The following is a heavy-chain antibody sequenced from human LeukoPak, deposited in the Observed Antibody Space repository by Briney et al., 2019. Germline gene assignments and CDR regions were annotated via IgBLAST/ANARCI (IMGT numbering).Heavy chain of an antibody. Sequence: SETLSLTCTVSGYSISSGYWWGWVRQPPGNGLEWIASIYHSGSTYYNPSLKSRVTISVDTSKNQFSLKLNSVTAADTAVYYCARKSPSPNWFDPWGQGTLVTVSS. CDR3: ARKSPSPNWFDP. CDR2: IYHSGST. J-gene: IGHJ5*02. V-gene: IGHV4-38-2*02. CDR1: GYSISSGYW.